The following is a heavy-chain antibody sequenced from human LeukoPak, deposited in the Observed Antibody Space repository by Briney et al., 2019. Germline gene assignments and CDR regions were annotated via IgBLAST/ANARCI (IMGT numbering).Heavy chain of an antibody. CDR2: IYSGGST. D-gene: IGHD3-9*01. J-gene: IGHJ3*02. CDR3: AREYILTGYYRETDAFDI. Sequence: GGSLRLSCTASGFTISSNYMSWVRKAPGKGLEWVSVIYSGGSTYYADSVKGRFTISRDNSKNTLYLQMNSLRAEDTAVYYCAREYILTGYYRETDAFDIWGQGTMVTVSS. CDR1: GFTISSNY. V-gene: IGHV3-53*01.